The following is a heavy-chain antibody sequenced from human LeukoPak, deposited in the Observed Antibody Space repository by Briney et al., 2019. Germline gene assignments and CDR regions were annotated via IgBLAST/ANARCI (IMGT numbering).Heavy chain of an antibody. CDR2: IYYSGST. CDR1: GGSISSYY. V-gene: IGHV4-59*01. D-gene: IGHD1-7*01. J-gene: IGHJ4*02. CDR3: ARWELHRSFDY. Sequence: SETLSLTCTVSGGSISSYYWSWIRQPPGKGLEWIGYIYYSGSTNYNPSLKSRVTISVDTSKNQFSLKLSSVTAADTAVYYCARWELHRSFDYWGQGTLVTVSS.